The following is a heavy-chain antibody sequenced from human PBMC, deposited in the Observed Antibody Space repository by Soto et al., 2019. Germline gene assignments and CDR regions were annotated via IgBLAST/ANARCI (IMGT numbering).Heavy chain of an antibody. CDR1: GGTFSSYA. Sequence: ASGKVSCKASGGTFSSYAISWVRQAPGQGLEWMGGIIPIFGTANYAQKFQGRVTITADESTSTAYMELSSLRSEDTAVYYCASSKQQLVPFDYWGQGTLVTSPQ. CDR2: IIPIFGTA. V-gene: IGHV1-69*13. D-gene: IGHD6-13*01. CDR3: ASSKQQLVPFDY. J-gene: IGHJ4*02.